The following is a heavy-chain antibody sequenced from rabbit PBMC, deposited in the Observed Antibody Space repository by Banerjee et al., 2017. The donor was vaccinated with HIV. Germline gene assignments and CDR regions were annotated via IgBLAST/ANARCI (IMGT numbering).Heavy chain of an antibody. CDR1: GFSFSGGYL. V-gene: IGHV1S40*01. CDR3: ARGVFGGSGYVPDWLDL. Sequence: QSLEESGGDLVKPGASLTLTCTASGFSFSGGYLICLVRQAPGTGLELIACIYSGRSGDTYYASWAKGRFTITRSTSLNTVTLQLNSLTAADTATYFCARGVFGGSGYVPDWLDLWGPGTLVTVS. J-gene: IGHJ6*01. CDR2: IYSGRSGDT. D-gene: IGHD6-1*01.